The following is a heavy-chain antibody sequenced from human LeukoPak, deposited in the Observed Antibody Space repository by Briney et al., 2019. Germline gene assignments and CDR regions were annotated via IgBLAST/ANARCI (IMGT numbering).Heavy chain of an antibody. CDR2: INHSGST. CDR1: GGSFSGYY. CDR3: ARVHFDWPPDCFDY. Sequence: SETLSLTCAVYGGSFSGYYWSWIRQPPGKGLEWIGEINHSGSTNYNPSLKSRVTISVDTSKNQFSLKLSSVTAADTAVYYCARVHFDWPPDCFDYWGQGTLVTVSS. J-gene: IGHJ4*02. V-gene: IGHV4-34*01. D-gene: IGHD3-9*01.